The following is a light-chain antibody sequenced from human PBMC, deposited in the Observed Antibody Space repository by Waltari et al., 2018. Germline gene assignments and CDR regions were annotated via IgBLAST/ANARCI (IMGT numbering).Light chain of an antibody. CDR1: SSVVGNYNL. CDR2: EVT. CDR3: CSYVGLGTYV. J-gene: IGLJ1*01. V-gene: IGLV2-23*02. Sequence: QSGLAQPASASGSPGQSITITTTGTSSVVGNYNLVSWYQQRPGTATTLLIYEVTKRAPGTSDRFSASKSGNTASLSISGLQAQEDEADYYCCSYVGLGTYVFGTGTKVTV.